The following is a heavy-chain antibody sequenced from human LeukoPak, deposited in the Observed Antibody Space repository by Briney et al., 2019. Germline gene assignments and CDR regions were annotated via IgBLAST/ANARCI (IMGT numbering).Heavy chain of an antibody. V-gene: IGHV4-59*01. Sequence: SETLSLTCTVSGGSISSYYWSWIRQPPGKGLEWIGYIYYSGSTNYSPSLKSRVTISVDTSKNQFSLKLSSVTAADTAVYYCARSVYSYGADAFDIWGQGTMVTVSS. J-gene: IGHJ3*02. CDR2: IYYSGST. CDR1: GGSISSYY. CDR3: ARSVYSYGADAFDI. D-gene: IGHD5-18*01.